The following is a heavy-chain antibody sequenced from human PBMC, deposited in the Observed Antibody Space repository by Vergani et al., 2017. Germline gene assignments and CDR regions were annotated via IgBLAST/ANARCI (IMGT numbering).Heavy chain of an antibody. V-gene: IGHV4-59*01. D-gene: IGHD3-3*01. CDR1: GGSISSYY. CDR3: ARGGYDFWSGYYFNYYYMDV. CDR2: IYYSGST. Sequence: QVQLQESGPGLVKPSETLSLTCTVSGGSISSYYWSWIRQPPGKGLEWIGYIYYSGSTNYNPSLKSRVTISVETSKNQFSLKLSSVTAADTAVYYCARGGYDFWSGYYFNYYYMDVWGKGTTVTVSS. J-gene: IGHJ6*03.